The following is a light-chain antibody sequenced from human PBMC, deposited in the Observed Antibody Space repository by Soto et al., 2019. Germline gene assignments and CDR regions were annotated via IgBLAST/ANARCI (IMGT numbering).Light chain of an antibody. Sequence: DIQMTQSPSSLSASVGDRVTITCRASQSISSYLNWYQQKPGKAPKLLIYAASSLQSGVPSRFSGSGSGTDFTLTISNLQPEDFATYYCQQSYSTLPVTFGQGTKVEIK. CDR3: QQSYSTLPVT. J-gene: IGKJ1*01. CDR2: AAS. CDR1: QSISSY. V-gene: IGKV1-39*01.